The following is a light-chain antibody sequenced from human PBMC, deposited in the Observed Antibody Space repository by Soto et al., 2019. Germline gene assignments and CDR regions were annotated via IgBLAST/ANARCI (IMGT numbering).Light chain of an antibody. CDR1: QDIDSA. Sequence: EVVLTKSPATLSVAPGDRATLSCRASQDIDSAVAWYHQRSGQAPRLLIFDAAIRLATTPARFSGSVSVTEFTLTISSLESEDFALYCCHQRSSSPITFGQGTRRQIK. V-gene: IGKV3D-11*03. CDR3: HQRSSSPIT. J-gene: IGKJ5*01. CDR2: DAA.